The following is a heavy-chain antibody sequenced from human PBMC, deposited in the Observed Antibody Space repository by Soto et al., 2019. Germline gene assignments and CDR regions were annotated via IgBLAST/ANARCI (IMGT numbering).Heavy chain of an antibody. J-gene: IGHJ4*02. Sequence: QVQLVQSGAEVKKPGASVNISCKSSGFTFTSYTFHWVRQAPGQRLEWMGWINAGNGDSQFSQRFQDRVTFTRDPSASTVSMEVTRLTSEDTDVSFCTRETAYCGGHCNLPYWGQGTLVTVSS. D-gene: IGHD2-21*02. V-gene: IGHV1-3*01. CDR3: TRETAYCGGHCNLPY. CDR1: GFTFTSYT. CDR2: INAGNGDS.